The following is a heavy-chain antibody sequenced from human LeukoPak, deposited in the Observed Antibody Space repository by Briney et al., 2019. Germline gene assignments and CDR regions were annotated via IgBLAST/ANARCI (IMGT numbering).Heavy chain of an antibody. CDR3: ASLQGYCSSTSCYAIYYGMDA. J-gene: IGHJ6*02. D-gene: IGHD2-2*01. CDR2: ISSSSSTI. CDR1: GFTFSSYR. Sequence: PGGSLRLFCAASGFTFSSYRMIWVRQAPGKGLEWVSYISSSSSTIYYADSVKGRFTISRDNAKNSLYLQMNSLRAEDTAVYYCASLQGYCSSTSCYAIYYGMDAWGQGTTVTVSS. V-gene: IGHV3-48*01.